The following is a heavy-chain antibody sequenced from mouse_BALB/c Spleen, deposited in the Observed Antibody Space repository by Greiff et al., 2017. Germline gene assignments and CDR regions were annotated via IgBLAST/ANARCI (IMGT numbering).Heavy chain of an antibody. V-gene: IGHV2-2*02. CDR3: ARNYYRYDDYAMDY. CDR2: IWSGGST. CDR1: GFSLTSYG. D-gene: IGHD2-14*01. J-gene: IGHJ4*01. Sequence: VQRVESGPGLVQPSQSLSITCTVSGFSLTSYGVHWVRQSPGKGLEWLGVIWSGGSTDYNAAFISRLSISKDNSKSQVFFKMNSLQANDTAIYYCARNYYRYDDYAMDYWGQGTSVTVSS.